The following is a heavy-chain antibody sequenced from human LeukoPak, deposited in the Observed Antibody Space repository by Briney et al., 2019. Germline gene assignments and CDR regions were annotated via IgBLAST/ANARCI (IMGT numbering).Heavy chain of an antibody. J-gene: IGHJ6*01. V-gene: IGHV3-21*06. CDR2: ISSSSDYI. D-gene: IGHD2-2*01. CDR3: ARPRTPYCSSTSCYYYGMDV. Sequence: PGGSLRLSCAASGFTFSSSSMTWVRQAPGKGLEWVSFISSSSDYIYYADSLKGRFTISRDNAKNSLYLQMNGLRAEDAAVYYCARPRTPYCSSTSCYYYGMDVWGQGTTVTVSS. CDR1: GFTFSSSS.